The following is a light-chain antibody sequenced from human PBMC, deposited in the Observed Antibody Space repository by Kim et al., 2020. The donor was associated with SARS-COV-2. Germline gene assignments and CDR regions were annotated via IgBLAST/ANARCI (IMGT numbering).Light chain of an antibody. CDR1: QSVNSN. Sequence: SPGERATLSCRASQSVNSNLAWYQQKPGQAPRLLIYAASMRATGLPDSFSGSGSGTEFTLTISSLQSDDFAVYYCQQYNKWPPWTFGQGTKVDIK. CDR2: AAS. V-gene: IGKV3-15*01. CDR3: QQYNKWPPWT. J-gene: IGKJ1*01.